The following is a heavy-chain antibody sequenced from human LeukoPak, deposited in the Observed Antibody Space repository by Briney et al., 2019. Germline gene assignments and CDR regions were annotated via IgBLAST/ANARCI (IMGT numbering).Heavy chain of an antibody. CDR3: ARDRASAGGFDY. D-gene: IGHD2-15*01. Sequence: SETLSLTCTVSGGSISSYYWSWIRQPPGKGLEWIGYIYYTGSTNYNPSLKSRVTISLDTSKNQFSLKLSSMTAADTALYYCARDRASAGGFDYWGQGTLVTVSS. CDR1: GGSISSYY. CDR2: IYYTGST. V-gene: IGHV4-59*01. J-gene: IGHJ4*02.